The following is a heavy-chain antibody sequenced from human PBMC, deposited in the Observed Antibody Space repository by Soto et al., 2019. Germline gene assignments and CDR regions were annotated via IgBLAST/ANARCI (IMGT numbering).Heavy chain of an antibody. J-gene: IGHJ6*02. V-gene: IGHV4-39*07. D-gene: IGHD1-26*01. CDR3: ARVSGSYYYGMEV. Sequence: SETLSLTCSVSGGSISSSSYFWGWIRQPPGKGLEWIGSMYYSGSTYYNPSLKSRVTISVDKSKNQFSLKLSSVTAADTAVYYCARVSGSYYYGMEVWGPGTTVTVSS. CDR2: MYYSGST. CDR1: GGSISSSSYF.